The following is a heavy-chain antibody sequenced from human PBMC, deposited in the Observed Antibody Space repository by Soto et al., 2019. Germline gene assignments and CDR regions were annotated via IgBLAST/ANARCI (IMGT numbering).Heavy chain of an antibody. CDR3: ARVSVGAKWDWFDP. CDR2: TRNKANSYTT. J-gene: IGHJ5*02. V-gene: IGHV3-72*01. D-gene: IGHD1-26*01. Sequence: PGGSLRLSCAASGFTFSDHYMDWVRQAPGKGLEWVGRTRNKANSYTTEYAASVKGRFTISRDDSKNSLYLQMNSLKTEDTAVYYCARVSVGAKWDWFDPWGQGTLVTVPS. CDR1: GFTFSDHY.